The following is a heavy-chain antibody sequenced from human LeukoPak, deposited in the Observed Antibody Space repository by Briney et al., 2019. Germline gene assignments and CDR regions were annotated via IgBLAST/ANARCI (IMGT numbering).Heavy chain of an antibody. Sequence: SETLSLTCAVYGGSFSGYYWSWIRQPPGKGLEWVGEINHSGSTNYNPSLKSRVTISVDTSKNQFSLKLSSVTAADTAVYYCARRFGEGHSRGYYYYMDVWGKGTTVTVSS. V-gene: IGHV4-34*01. CDR1: GGSFSGYY. J-gene: IGHJ6*03. CDR2: INHSGST. CDR3: ARRFGEGHSRGYYYYMDV. D-gene: IGHD3-10*01.